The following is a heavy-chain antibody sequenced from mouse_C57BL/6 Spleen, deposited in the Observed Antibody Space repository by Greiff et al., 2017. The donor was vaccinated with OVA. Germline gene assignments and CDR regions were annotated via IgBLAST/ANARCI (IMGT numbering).Heavy chain of an antibody. J-gene: IGHJ4*01. CDR1: GYSFTGYY. D-gene: IGHD1-1*01. V-gene: IGHV1-42*01. CDR2: INPSTGGT. CDR3: ARRRFTDYYAMDY. Sequence: VQLQQSGPELVKPGASVKISCKASGYSFTGYYMNWVKQSPEKSLEWIGEINPSTGGTTYNQKFKAKATLTVDKSSSTAYMQLKSLTSEDSAVYYCARRRFTDYYAMDYWGQGTSVTVSS.